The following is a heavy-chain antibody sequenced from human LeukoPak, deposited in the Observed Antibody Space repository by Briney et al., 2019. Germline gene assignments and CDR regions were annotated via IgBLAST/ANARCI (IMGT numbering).Heavy chain of an antibody. V-gene: IGHV3-21*01. CDR1: GFTFSSYS. CDR3: ARTSYDFWSGYRGHHAFDI. Sequence: GGSLRLSCAASGFTFSSYSMNWVRQAPGKGLEWVSSISSSSSYIYYADSVKGRFTISRDNAKNSLHLQMNSLRAEDTAVYYCARTSYDFWSGYRGHHAFDIWGQGTMVTVSS. J-gene: IGHJ3*02. D-gene: IGHD3-3*01. CDR2: ISSSSSYI.